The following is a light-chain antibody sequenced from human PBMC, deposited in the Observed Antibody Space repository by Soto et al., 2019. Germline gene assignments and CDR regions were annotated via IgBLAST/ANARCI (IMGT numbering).Light chain of an antibody. V-gene: IGKV1-17*01. CDR2: GAS. CDR1: QDIRND. J-gene: IGKJ1*01. Sequence: DIQMTQSPSSLSASIGDRVTITCRASQDIRNDVAWYQQKPGKAPKRLMYGASTLQNGVPSRFSGSGSGTEFTLTISSLQAEDFSTFYCQQHNSYPWTFGQGTKVEIE. CDR3: QQHNSYPWT.